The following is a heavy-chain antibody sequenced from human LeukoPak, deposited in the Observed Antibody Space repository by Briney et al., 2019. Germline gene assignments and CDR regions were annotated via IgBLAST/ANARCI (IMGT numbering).Heavy chain of an antibody. CDR3: ARDLSWGAVADKGGIYYYYYMDV. CDR1: GHTFTCYY. J-gene: IGHJ6*03. D-gene: IGHD6-19*01. V-gene: IGHV1-2*02. CDR2: INPNSDGT. Sequence: GASVKVSCTASGHTFTCYYTHWARQAPGQGLEWMGWINPNSDGTNYAQKFQGRVTMTRDTSISTAYMELSRLRSDDTAVYYCARDLSWGAVADKGGIYYYYYMDVWGKGTTVTVSS.